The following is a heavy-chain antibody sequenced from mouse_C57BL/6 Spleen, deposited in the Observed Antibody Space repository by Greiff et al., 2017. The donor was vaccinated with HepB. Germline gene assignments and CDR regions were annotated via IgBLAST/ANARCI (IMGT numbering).Heavy chain of an antibody. V-gene: IGHV1-18*01. J-gene: IGHJ4*01. Sequence: EVQLQQSGPELVKPGASVKIPCKASGYTFTDYNMDWVKQSHGKSLEWIGDINPNNGGTIYNQKFKGKATLTVDKSSSTAYMELRSLTSEDTAVYYCARSKSNYVPDYAMDYWGQGTSVTVSS. CDR2: INPNNGGT. CDR3: ARSKSNYVPDYAMDY. D-gene: IGHD2-5*01. CDR1: GYTFTDYN.